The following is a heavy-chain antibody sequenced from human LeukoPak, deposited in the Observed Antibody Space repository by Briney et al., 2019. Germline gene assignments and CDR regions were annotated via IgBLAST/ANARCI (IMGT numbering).Heavy chain of an antibody. D-gene: IGHD3-10*01. CDR1: GGSISSYY. CDR3: ARRRGYYGSGSFLYFDY. V-gene: IGHV4-59*01. Sequence: SGTLSLTCTVSGGSISSYYWSWIRQPPGKGLEWIGYIYYSGSTNYNPSLKSRVTISVDTSKNQFSLKLSSVTAADTAMYYCARRRGYYGSGSFLYFDYWGQGTLVTVSS. CDR2: IYYSGST. J-gene: IGHJ4*02.